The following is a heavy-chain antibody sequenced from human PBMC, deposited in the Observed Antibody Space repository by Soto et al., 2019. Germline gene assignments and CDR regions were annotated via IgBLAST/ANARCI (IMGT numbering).Heavy chain of an antibody. V-gene: IGHV3-23*01. J-gene: IGHJ4*02. CDR3: AKSPQRVFAFFDI. CDR2: ISTSGNTT. CDR1: GFKFSAYA. Sequence: QLLESGGALIQPGGSLRVSCVASGFKFSAYAMTWLRQSPGQGLQWVSSISTSGNTTFYADSVKGRFTISRDNSRNTLYLQMRSLRAEDTARYFCAKSPQRVFAFFDIGGQGSLVTVSS. D-gene: IGHD3-3*01.